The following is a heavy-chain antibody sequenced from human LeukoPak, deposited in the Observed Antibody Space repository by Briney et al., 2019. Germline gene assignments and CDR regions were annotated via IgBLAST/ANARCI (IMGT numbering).Heavy chain of an antibody. D-gene: IGHD2-15*01. Sequence: GGSLRLSCAASGFTFSSYGMHWVRQAPGNGLEWVAVIWYDESNKYYADSVKGRFTISRDNSKNTLYLQMNSLRAEDTAVYYCAKDLTPYCSGGSCYSSHDAFDIWGQGTMVTVSS. J-gene: IGHJ3*02. CDR1: GFTFSSYG. V-gene: IGHV3-33*06. CDR2: IWYDESNK. CDR3: AKDLTPYCSGGSCYSSHDAFDI.